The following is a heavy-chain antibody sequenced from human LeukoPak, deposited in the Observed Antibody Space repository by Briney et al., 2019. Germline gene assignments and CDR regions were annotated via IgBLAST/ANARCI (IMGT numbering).Heavy chain of an antibody. CDR1: GGSISPYY. CDR3: ARDRDSFPY. J-gene: IGHJ4*02. CDR2: IYYSGST. V-gene: IGHV4-59*01. D-gene: IGHD2-21*01. Sequence: PSETLSLTCTVSGGSISPYYWSWIRQPPGEGLEWVVNIYYSGSTHYNPSLKSLVTISVDTSKNQFSLKLRSVTAADTAVYYCARDRDSFPYWGQGTLVTVSS.